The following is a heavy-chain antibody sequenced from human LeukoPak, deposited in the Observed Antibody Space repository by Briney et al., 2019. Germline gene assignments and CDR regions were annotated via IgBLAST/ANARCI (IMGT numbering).Heavy chain of an antibody. CDR3: ARHSRNLYTSDAHIFDP. D-gene: IGHD6-19*01. J-gene: IGHJ5*02. CDR2: ISSSSSTI. V-gene: IGHV3-48*01. CDR1: GFTFSSYS. Sequence: PGGSLRLSCAASGFTFSSYSMNWVRQAPGKGLEWVSYISSSSSTIYYADSVKGRFTISRDNAKNSLYLQMNSLRAEDTAVYYCARHSRNLYTSDAHIFDPWGQGTLVTVSS.